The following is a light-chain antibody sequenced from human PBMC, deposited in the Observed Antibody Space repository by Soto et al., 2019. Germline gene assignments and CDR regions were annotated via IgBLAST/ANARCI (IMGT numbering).Light chain of an antibody. V-gene: IGLV4-60*02. J-gene: IGLJ2*01. Sequence: QLVLTQSSSASASLGSSVKLTCTLSSGHSSYIIAWHQQQPGKAPRYLMKLEGSGGYNKGSGVPDRFSGSSSGADRYLTISNLQFEDEADYYCETWDSNTVVFGGGTKLTVL. CDR2: LEGSGGY. CDR3: ETWDSNTVV. CDR1: SGHSSYI.